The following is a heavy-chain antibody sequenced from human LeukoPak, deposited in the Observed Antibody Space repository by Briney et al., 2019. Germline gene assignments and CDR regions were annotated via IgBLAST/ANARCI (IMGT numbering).Heavy chain of an antibody. CDR3: ANSRTCSSTSCYAGERNY. Sequence: PGGSLRLSCAASGFTFSSYAMSWVRQAPGKGLEWVSAISGSGGSIYYADSVKGRFTISRDNSKNTLYLQMNSLRAEDTAVYYCANSRTCSSTSCYAGERNYWGQGTLLTVSS. J-gene: IGHJ4*02. CDR1: GFTFSSYA. D-gene: IGHD2-2*01. V-gene: IGHV3-23*01. CDR2: ISGSGGSI.